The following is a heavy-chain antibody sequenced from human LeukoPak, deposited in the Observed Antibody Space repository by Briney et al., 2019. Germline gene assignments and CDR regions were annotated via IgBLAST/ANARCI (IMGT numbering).Heavy chain of an antibody. CDR2: IDPSSGGT. CDR1: GYTFTFNH. J-gene: IGHJ3*02. Sequence: ASVKVSCKASGYTFTFNHMHWVRQAPGQGLEWMGIIDPSSGGTSYAQKFQARITMTRDTSTTTVYMELSSLRSEDTAVYYCARRGLGVGTTIRRHGAFDIWGQGTMVTVSS. CDR3: ARRGLGVGTTIRRHGAFDI. D-gene: IGHD1-26*01. V-gene: IGHV1-46*01.